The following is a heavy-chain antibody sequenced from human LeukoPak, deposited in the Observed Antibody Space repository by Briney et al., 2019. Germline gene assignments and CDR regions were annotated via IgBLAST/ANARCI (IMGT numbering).Heavy chain of an antibody. V-gene: IGHV1-18*04. Sequence: ASVKVSCKASGYTFTGYYMHWVRQAPGQGLEWMGWISAYNGNTNYAQKLQGRVTMTTDTSTSTAYMELRSLRSDDTAVYYCARASYDSSGYYSPPLYYYYYYMDVWGKGTTVTVSS. CDR1: GYTFTGYY. CDR2: ISAYNGNT. J-gene: IGHJ6*03. CDR3: ARASYDSSGYYSPPLYYYYYYMDV. D-gene: IGHD3-22*01.